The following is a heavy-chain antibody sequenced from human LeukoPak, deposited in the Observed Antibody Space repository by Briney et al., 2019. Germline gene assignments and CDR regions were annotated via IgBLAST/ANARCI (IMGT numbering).Heavy chain of an antibody. Sequence: SETLSLTCTVSGGSISDYYWNWIRQPPGKGLEWIGYIYYSGSTTYNPSPKSRVTMSVDTSKNQFSLKLSSVTAADTAVYYCARGSYCSSTTCYNYAFDLWGQGTMVTVSS. CDR3: ARGSYCSSTTCYNYAFDL. V-gene: IGHV4-59*01. D-gene: IGHD2-2*02. CDR1: GGSISDYY. CDR2: IYYSGST. J-gene: IGHJ3*01.